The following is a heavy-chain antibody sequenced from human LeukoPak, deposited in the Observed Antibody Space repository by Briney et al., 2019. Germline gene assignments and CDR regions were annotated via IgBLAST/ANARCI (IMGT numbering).Heavy chain of an antibody. CDR3: ARIYSGNIRDAFDI. CDR1: GSSISSYY. D-gene: IGHD1-26*01. Sequence: PSETLSLTCTVSGSSISSYYWSWIRQPPGKGLEWIGYIYYSGSTNYNPSLKSRVTISVDTSKNQFSLKLSSVTAADTAVYYCARIYSGNIRDAFDIWGQGTMVTVSS. CDR2: IYYSGST. J-gene: IGHJ3*02. V-gene: IGHV4-59*01.